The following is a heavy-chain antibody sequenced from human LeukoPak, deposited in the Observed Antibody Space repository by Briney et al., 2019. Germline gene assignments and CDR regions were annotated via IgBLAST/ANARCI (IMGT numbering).Heavy chain of an antibody. CDR1: GFTVXXNY. J-gene: IGHJ4*02. D-gene: IGHD3-22*01. V-gene: IGHV3-66*01. CDR2: IYSGGST. Sequence: SGFTVXXNYMSWVRQAPGKGLEWVSVIYSGGSTYYADSVKGRFTISRDNSKNTLYLQMNSLRAEDTAVYYCARAPYYYDSSGYYYYYFDYWGQGTLVTVSS. CDR3: ARAPYYYDSSGYYYYYFDY.